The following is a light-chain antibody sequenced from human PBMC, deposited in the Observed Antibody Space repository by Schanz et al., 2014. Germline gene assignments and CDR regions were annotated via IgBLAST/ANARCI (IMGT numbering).Light chain of an antibody. V-gene: IGKV1-9*01. CDR3: QQVNGFPPT. J-gene: IGKJ5*01. Sequence: IQLTQSPSSLSASVGDRVTITCRASQDISSSLAWFQQKPGKAPKLVIYAAFTLQTGVPSRFSGSESGTDFTLTISSLQPEDFATYYCQQVNGFPPTFGQGTRLEIK. CDR2: AAF. CDR1: QDISSS.